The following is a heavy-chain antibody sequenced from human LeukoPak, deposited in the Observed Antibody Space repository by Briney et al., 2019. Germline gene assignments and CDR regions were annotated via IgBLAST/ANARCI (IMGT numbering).Heavy chain of an antibody. CDR1: GFTFSDYY. V-gene: IGHV3-72*01. CDR2: SRNKANSYTT. J-gene: IGHJ4*02. CDR3: VRSFCSGGYCYSDY. Sequence: PGGSPRLSCAASGFTFSDYYMDWVRQARGKGLEWVGRSRNKANSYTTEYAASVKGRFIISRDDSKNSLYLQMNSLKTEDTAMYYCVRSFCSGGYCYSDYWGQGTLVTVSS. D-gene: IGHD2-21*01.